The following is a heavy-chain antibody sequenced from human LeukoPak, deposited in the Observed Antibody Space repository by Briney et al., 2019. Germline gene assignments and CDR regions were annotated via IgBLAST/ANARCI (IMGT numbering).Heavy chain of an antibody. Sequence: PSETLSLTCAVYGGSFSGYYWSWIRRPPGKGLEWIGEINHSGSTNYNPSLKSRGTISVDTSKNQFSLKLSSVTAADTAVYYCARGGSYFAYYYYYYGMDVWGQGTTVTVSS. CDR3: ARGGSYFAYYYYYYGMDV. CDR2: INHSGST. D-gene: IGHD1-26*01. V-gene: IGHV4-34*01. CDR1: GGSFSGYY. J-gene: IGHJ6*02.